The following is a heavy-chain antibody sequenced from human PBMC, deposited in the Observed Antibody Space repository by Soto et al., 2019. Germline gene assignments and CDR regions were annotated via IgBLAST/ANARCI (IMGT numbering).Heavy chain of an antibody. D-gene: IGHD2-15*01. CDR3: AILGYCSGGSCYSLGRNNPAGCDY. V-gene: IGHV3-9*01. Sequence: EVQLVESGGGLVQPGRSLRLSCAASGFTFDDYAMHWVRQAPGKGLEWVSGISWNSGSIGYADSVKGRFTISRDNAKNSLYLQMNSLRAEDTALYYCAILGYCSGGSCYSLGRNNPAGCDYWGQGTLVTVSS. J-gene: IGHJ4*02. CDR1: GFTFDDYA. CDR2: ISWNSGSI.